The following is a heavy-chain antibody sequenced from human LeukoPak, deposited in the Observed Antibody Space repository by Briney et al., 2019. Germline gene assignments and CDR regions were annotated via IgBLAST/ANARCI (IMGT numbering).Heavy chain of an antibody. CDR1: GFTFSSYG. Sequence: GGSLRLSCAASGFTFSSYGLHWVRQAPGKGLEWVAVISYDGGNKFYADSVKGRFSISRDNSKNTLYLQMNSLRAEDTAVYYCAKIVGAIWWFFDYWGQGTLVTVSS. J-gene: IGHJ4*02. V-gene: IGHV3-30*18. D-gene: IGHD5-12*01. CDR2: ISYDGGNK. CDR3: AKIVGAIWWFFDY.